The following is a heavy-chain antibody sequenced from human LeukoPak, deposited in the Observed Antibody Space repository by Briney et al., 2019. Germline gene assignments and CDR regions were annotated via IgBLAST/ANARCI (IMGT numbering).Heavy chain of an antibody. CDR1: GLTFTSYT. Sequence: GGSLRLSCAASGLTFTSYTMSWVRPAPGKGLEWVSAISGSGGNTYYADSVKGRFTISRDNSKNTLYLQMNSLRAEDTAVYYCAKPYYGSGSYYGFNYYAFDYWGQGTLVTVSS. V-gene: IGHV3-23*01. J-gene: IGHJ4*02. CDR3: AKPYYGSGSYYGFNYYAFDY. CDR2: ISGSGGNT. D-gene: IGHD3-10*01.